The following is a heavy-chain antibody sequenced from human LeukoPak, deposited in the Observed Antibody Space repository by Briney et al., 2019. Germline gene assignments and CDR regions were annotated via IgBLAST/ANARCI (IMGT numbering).Heavy chain of an antibody. CDR2: IYYSGST. V-gene: IGHV4-59*12. CDR3: ARGPYYYGSGPYYYGMDV. Sequence: SETLSLTCTVSGGSISSYYWSWIRQPPGKGLEWIGYIYYSGSTNYNPSLKGRVTISVDTSKNQFSLKLSSVTAADTAVYYCARGPYYYGSGPYYYGMDVWGQGTTVTVSS. CDR1: GGSISSYY. D-gene: IGHD3-10*01. J-gene: IGHJ6*02.